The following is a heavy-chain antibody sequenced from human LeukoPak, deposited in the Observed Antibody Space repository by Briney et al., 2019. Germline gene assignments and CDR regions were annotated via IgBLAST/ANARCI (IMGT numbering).Heavy chain of an antibody. V-gene: IGHV4-59*01. CDR3: ARGQPAVVTAYYFDY. Sequence: SETLSLTCTVSGGSISSYYWSWIRQPPGKGLEWTGYIYYSGSTNYNPSLKSRVTISVDTSKNQFSLKLSSVTAADTAVYYCARGQPAVVTAYYFDYWGQGTLVTVSS. CDR2: IYYSGST. J-gene: IGHJ4*02. CDR1: GGSISSYY. D-gene: IGHD3-22*01.